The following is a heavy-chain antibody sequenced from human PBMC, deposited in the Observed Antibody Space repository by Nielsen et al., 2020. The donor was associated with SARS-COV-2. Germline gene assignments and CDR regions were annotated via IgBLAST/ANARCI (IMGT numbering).Heavy chain of an antibody. CDR2: IGTTGDKT. V-gene: IGHV3-23*01. CDR1: GFTFSSYS. CDR3: AKISGSQRHYFDF. Sequence: GGSLRLSCEASGFTFSSYSMNWVRQAPGKGLEWVSSIGTTGDKTFYADSVKGRFTISRDNSKNTLYLQLNSLRAEDTAVFYCAKISGSQRHYFDFWGQGALVTVSS. J-gene: IGHJ4*02. D-gene: IGHD1-26*01.